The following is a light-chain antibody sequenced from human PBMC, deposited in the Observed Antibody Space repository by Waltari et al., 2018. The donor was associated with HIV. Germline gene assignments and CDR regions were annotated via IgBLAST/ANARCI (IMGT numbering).Light chain of an antibody. CDR1: QNIYKF. J-gene: IGKJ3*01. CDR2: RAS. V-gene: IGKV1-39*01. CDR3: LQTFDTPLT. Sequence: DIQMTQSPSSLSAFLGDRVTFTCRASQNIYKFVNWFQMKPGKTPSLLIYRASSLERGVPSRFSGSGSGTEFSLSISSVQPDDFATYFCLQTFDTPLTFGPGTKLDV.